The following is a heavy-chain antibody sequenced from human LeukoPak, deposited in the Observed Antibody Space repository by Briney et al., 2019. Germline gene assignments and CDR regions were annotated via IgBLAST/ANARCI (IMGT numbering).Heavy chain of an antibody. D-gene: IGHD5-18*01. J-gene: IGHJ4*02. V-gene: IGHV3-7*01. CDR2: IKQDGSEK. CDR1: GFTFSSYW. Sequence: PVGSLRLSCAASGFTFSSYWMSWVRQAPGKGLEWVANIKQDGSEKYYVDSVKGRFTISRDNAKNSLYLQMNSLRAEDTAVYYCAGDRPSWIQLWSCWGQGTLVTVSS. CDR3: AGDRPSWIQLWSC.